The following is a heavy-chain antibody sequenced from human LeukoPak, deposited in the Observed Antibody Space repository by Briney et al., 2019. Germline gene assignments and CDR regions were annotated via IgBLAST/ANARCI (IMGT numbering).Heavy chain of an antibody. D-gene: IGHD1-26*01. CDR2: IYHSGST. CDR1: GYSISSGYY. J-gene: IGHJ4*02. V-gene: IGHV4-38-2*02. CDR3: ARGTWRYSGSTARFDC. Sequence: SETLSLTCTVSGYSISSGYYWGWIRQPPGKGVEWIGSIYHSGSTYYNPSLKSRVTISVDTSKNQFSLKLSSVTAADTAVYYCARGTWRYSGSTARFDCWGQGTLVTVSS.